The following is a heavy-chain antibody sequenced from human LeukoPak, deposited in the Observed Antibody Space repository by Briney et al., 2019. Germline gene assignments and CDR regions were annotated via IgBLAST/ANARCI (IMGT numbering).Heavy chain of an antibody. CDR3: ARAYGSGSYYMGYYYYMDV. CDR2: INSDCSST. V-gene: IGHV3-74*01. Sequence: LXLSCAASGVTXSSYWMHWVRHAPGKGVGWGSRINSDCSSTSYADSVKRRFTISTDNAKHTLYLQINSLRAEDTAVYYCARAYGSGSYYMGYYYYMDVWGKGTTVTVSS. CDR1: GVTXSSYW. D-gene: IGHD3-10*01. J-gene: IGHJ6*03.